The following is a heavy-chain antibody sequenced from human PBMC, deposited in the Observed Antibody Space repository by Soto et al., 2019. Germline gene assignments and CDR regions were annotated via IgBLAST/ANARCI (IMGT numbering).Heavy chain of an antibody. V-gene: IGHV1-69*13. CDR1: GGTFSSYA. D-gene: IGHD3-22*01. CDR2: IIPIFGTA. Sequence: SVKVSCKASGGTFSSYAISWVRQAPGQGLEWMGGIIPIFGTANYAQKFQGRVTITADESTSTAYMELSSLRSEDTAVYYCAWATYYYDSSGYYSDYWGQGTLVTVSS. CDR3: AWATYYYDSSGYYSDY. J-gene: IGHJ4*02.